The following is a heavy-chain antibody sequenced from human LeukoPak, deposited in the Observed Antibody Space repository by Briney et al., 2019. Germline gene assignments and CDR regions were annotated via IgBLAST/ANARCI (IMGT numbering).Heavy chain of an antibody. CDR2: IKSKVDGETT. J-gene: IGHJ4*02. CDR1: GFTISSAW. V-gene: IGHV3-15*01. Sequence: PGGSLRLSCAASGFTISSAWMTWVRQAPGKGLEYVARIKSKVDGETTDYIAPVKGRFIISRDDSKNTLYLQMNSLRTEDTAVYYCSRRFWTGYYDSWGQGTLVSVSS. D-gene: IGHD3/OR15-3a*01. CDR3: SRRFWTGYYDS.